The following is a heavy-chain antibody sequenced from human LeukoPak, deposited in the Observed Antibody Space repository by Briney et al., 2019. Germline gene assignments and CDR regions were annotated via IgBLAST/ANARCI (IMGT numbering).Heavy chain of an antibody. D-gene: IGHD1-26*01. CDR3: ARHDGSSFIYYIDH. J-gene: IGHJ4*02. CDR2: ISNSGYNT. V-gene: IGHV3-23*01. CDR1: GFSVTSCA. Sequence: PGGSLRLSCAASGFSVTSCAMSWVRRAPGKGLVWVSTISNSGYNTWYADSVKGRFTISRDNSQNTLYLQMSGLRAEDTALYYCARHDGSSFIYYIDHWGQGALVTVSS.